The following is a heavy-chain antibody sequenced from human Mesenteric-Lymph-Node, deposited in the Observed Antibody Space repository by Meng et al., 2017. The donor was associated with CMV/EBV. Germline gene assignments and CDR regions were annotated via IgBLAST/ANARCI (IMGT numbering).Heavy chain of an antibody. CDR1: GFTFHDYS. D-gene: IGHD2-8*01. J-gene: IGHJ4*02. Sequence: GESLKISCAAAGFTFHDYSMHWVRQAPGKGLEWVSLVSWDGSSTYYADSVKGRFTISRDNTKNSLYLQMNSLRTEDTALYYCARDGPIYCTNGVCPLAYWGQGTLVTVSS. V-gene: IGHV3-43*01. CDR3: ARDGPIYCTNGVCPLAY. CDR2: VSWDGSST.